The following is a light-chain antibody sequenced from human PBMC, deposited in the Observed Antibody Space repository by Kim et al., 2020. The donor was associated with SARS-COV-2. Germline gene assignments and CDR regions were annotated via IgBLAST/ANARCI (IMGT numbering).Light chain of an antibody. CDR2: QDT. Sequence: SVSPGQTASITCSGDKLGNKFASWFQQKPGRSPVLVIYQDTKRPSGIPERFSGSNSGNTATLTISGTQAIDEADFYCLAWANNTAVFGTGTKVTVL. CDR1: KLGNKF. CDR3: LAWANNTAV. J-gene: IGLJ1*01. V-gene: IGLV3-1*01.